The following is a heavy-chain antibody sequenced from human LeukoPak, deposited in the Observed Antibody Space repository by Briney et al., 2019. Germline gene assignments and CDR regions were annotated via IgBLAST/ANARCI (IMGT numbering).Heavy chain of an antibody. V-gene: IGHV3-15*01. D-gene: IGHD3-10*01. Sequence: RSGGSLRLSCAASGFTFNNAWMSWVRQAPGKGLGWVGRIKSKTDGGTTDYAAPVKGRFTISRDDSKNTLYLQMNSLKTEDTAVYYCGGELPPFDYWGQGTLVTVSS. CDR1: GFTFNNAW. CDR2: IKSKTDGGTT. CDR3: GGELPPFDY. J-gene: IGHJ4*02.